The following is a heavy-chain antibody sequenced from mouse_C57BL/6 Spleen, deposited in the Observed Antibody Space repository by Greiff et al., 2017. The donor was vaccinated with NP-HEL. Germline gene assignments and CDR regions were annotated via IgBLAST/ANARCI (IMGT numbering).Heavy chain of an antibody. V-gene: IGHV1-81*01. CDR3: ARAGDYGSSPPFDY. J-gene: IGHJ2*01. CDR2: IYPRSGNT. D-gene: IGHD1-1*01. Sequence: VQVVESGAELARPGASVKLSCKASGYTFTSYGISWVKQRTGQGLEWIGEIYPRSGNTYYNEKFKGKATLTADKSSSTAYMELRSLTSEDSAVYFCARAGDYGSSPPFDYWGQGTTLTVSS. CDR1: GYTFTSYG.